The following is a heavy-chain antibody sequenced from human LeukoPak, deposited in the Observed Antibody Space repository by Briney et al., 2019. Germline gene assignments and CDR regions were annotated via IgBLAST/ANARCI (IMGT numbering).Heavy chain of an antibody. CDR2: ISGSAATT. J-gene: IGHJ5*02. D-gene: IGHD2/OR15-2a*01. V-gene: IGHV3-23*01. CDR1: GFTFSTYG. CDR3: AKVTFEGVDP. Sequence: PGGSLRLSCAASGFTFSTYGMTWVRQAPGKGLEWVSAISGSAATTFYADSVKGRFTISRDNSKNTLYLQMNSLRAEDTAVYYCAKVTFEGVDPWGQGTLVTVSS.